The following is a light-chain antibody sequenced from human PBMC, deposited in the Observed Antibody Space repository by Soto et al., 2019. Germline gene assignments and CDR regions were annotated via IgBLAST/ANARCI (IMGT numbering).Light chain of an antibody. CDR2: GAS. CDR3: QQYDQWPIT. V-gene: IGKV3-15*01. J-gene: IGKJ5*01. CDR1: QPVIDK. Sequence: EVVMTQSPDNLSVSPGVGATLSCSASQPVIDKLAWYQQKPGQAPRLLIYGASARALGIPDRFSGSGSGTEFSFTVTSLQSEDFAVYYCQQYDQWPITFGQGTRLEIK.